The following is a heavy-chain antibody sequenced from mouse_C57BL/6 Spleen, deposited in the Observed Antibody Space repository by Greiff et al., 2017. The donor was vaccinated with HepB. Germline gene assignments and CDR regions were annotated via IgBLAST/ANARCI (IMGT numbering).Heavy chain of an antibody. CDR2: IYPGDGDT. CDR1: GYAFSSYW. D-gene: IGHD2-4*01. CDR3: ARGGYDYDGFAY. J-gene: IGHJ3*01. V-gene: IGHV1-80*01. Sequence: QVQLKESGAELVKPGASVKISCKASGYAFSSYWMNWVKQRPGKGLEWIGQIYPGDGDTNYNGKFKGKATLTADKSSSTAYVQLSSLTSEDSAVYFCARGGYDYDGFAYWGQGTLVTVSA.